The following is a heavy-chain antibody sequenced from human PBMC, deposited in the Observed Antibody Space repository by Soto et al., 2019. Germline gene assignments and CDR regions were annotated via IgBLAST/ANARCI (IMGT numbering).Heavy chain of an antibody. V-gene: IGHV1-2*02. CDR3: ARAMPWGSYFGYSDF. D-gene: IGHD3-16*01. Sequence: QVQLVQSGAEVKKPGASVKVSCKASGYIFTGYYMHWVRQAPGQGLEWMGWINPNTGGTNFAQKFQARVTMPRDTSIGTAYMELSWPRSDDTAVYYCARAMPWGSYFGYSDFWGQGTLVTVSS. J-gene: IGHJ4*02. CDR2: INPNTGGT. CDR1: GYIFTGYY.